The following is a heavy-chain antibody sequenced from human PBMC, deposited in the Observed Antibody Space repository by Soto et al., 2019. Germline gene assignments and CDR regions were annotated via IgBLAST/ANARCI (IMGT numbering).Heavy chain of an antibody. CDR3: ARAESSSQEGYYYYGMDV. J-gene: IGHJ6*02. D-gene: IGHD6-6*01. V-gene: IGHV4-59*01. Sequence: SETQALTSTVSGGYISNYYWSWIRQPPGKGLEWIGYIYYSGSTNYNPSLKSRVTISVDTSKNQFSLKLSSVTAADTAVYYCARAESSSQEGYYYYGMDVWGQGTTVTVSS. CDR1: GGYISNYY. CDR2: IYYSGST.